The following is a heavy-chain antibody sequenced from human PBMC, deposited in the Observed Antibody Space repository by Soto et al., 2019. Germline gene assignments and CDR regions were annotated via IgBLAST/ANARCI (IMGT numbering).Heavy chain of an antibody. CDR2: VAYDGRNQ. J-gene: IGHJ4*02. Sequence: VQLVESGGGVVQPGRSLRLSCAASGFTFNTYAMHWVRQAPGKGLEWVAVVAYDGRNQYYTNSVKGRFTISRDNSKNTLYLLMDSLRPEDTTVYYCATVGQGRYAGSYWHPFDHWGLGTLVIVSS. CDR3: ATVGQGRYAGSYWHPFDH. CDR1: GFTFNTYA. D-gene: IGHD3-10*01. V-gene: IGHV3-30*04.